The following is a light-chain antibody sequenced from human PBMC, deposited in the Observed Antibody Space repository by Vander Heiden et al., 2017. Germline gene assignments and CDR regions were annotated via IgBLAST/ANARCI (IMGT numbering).Light chain of an antibody. Sequence: DIVMTPSPDSLAVSLGERATINCKSIQSVLYSSNNKNYLAWYQQKPGQPPKLLIDWASTRESGVHDRCSGSGSGTDFTLTIRSLQDEDVAVYYRQYDDSTPRTFGQGTKVEIK. CDR3: QYDDSTPRT. CDR2: WAS. V-gene: IGKV4-1*01. CDR1: QSVLYSSNNKNY. J-gene: IGKJ1*01.